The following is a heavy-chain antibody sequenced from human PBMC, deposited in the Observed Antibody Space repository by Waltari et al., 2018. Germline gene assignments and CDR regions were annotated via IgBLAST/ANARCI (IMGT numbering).Heavy chain of an antibody. CDR2: INAGNGNT. Sequence: QVQLVQSGAEVKKPGASVKVSCKASGYTFTSYAMHCVRQAPGQRLEWMGWINAGNGNTKYSQKFQGRVTITRDTSASTAYMELSSLRSEDTAVYYCARGSSVAGTGTDPWGQGTLVTVSS. CDR1: GYTFTSYA. J-gene: IGHJ5*02. V-gene: IGHV1-3*01. D-gene: IGHD6-19*01. CDR3: ARGSSVAGTGTDP.